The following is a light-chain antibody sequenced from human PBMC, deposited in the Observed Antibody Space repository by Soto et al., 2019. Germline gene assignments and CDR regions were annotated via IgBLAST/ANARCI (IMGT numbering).Light chain of an antibody. Sequence: IXXTHSPSTLSASVLYRVXITCGASQSISSWLAWYQQKPGKPPNLLIYAASTLESGVPSRFTGRGSATEFTLTISSLQPEDFATYYCQQYKSYSRMFGQGTKVDI. CDR1: QSISSW. V-gene: IGKV1-5*01. CDR2: AAS. J-gene: IGKJ1*01. CDR3: QQYKSYSRM.